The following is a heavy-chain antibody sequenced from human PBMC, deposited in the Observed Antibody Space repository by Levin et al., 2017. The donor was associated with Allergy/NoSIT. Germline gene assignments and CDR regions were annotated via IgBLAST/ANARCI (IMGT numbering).Heavy chain of an antibody. V-gene: IGHV4-59*01. Sequence: SETLSLTCTVSGGSISSYYWSWIRQPPGKGLEWIGYIYYSGSTNYNPYLKSRVTISVDTSKNQFSLKLSSVTAADTAVYYCARDITMVRGVRGYNWFDPWGQGTLVTVSS. CDR2: IYYSGST. D-gene: IGHD3-10*01. CDR1: GGSISSYY. CDR3: ARDITMVRGVRGYNWFDP. J-gene: IGHJ5*02.